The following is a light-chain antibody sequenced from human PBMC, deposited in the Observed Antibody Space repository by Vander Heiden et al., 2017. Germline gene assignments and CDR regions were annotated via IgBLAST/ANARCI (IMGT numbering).Light chain of an antibody. Sequence: QAALTQPVSVSGSPGQSITISCTGSLNDIGADNYVSWYQQQPGKAPKLIIYDVIYRPSGISDRFSGSKSGNTASLSISGLQPEDEADYYCNSRTPTTHVVFGGGTKVTVL. CDR2: DVI. CDR3: NSRTPTTHVV. J-gene: IGLJ3*02. V-gene: IGLV2-14*01. CDR1: LNDIGADNY.